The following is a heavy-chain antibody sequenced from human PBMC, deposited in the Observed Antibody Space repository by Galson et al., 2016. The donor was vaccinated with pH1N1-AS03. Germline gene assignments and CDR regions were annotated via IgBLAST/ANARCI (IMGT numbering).Heavy chain of an antibody. J-gene: IGHJ4*02. CDR1: RDSVSGSSGVA. CDR3: ARGQNPGFDY. V-gene: IGHV6-1*01. CDR2: TCYWSKWSN. Sequence: CAISRDSVSGSSGVACNWIRQSRSSGLEWLGRTCYWSKWSNDYTESVKSRKTIDPDTSNTQFSLHLNSVTPEHAAIYFCARGQNPGFDYWGQGTPVTVSS.